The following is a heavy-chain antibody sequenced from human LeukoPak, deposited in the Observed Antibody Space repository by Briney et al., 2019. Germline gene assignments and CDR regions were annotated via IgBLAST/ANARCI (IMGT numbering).Heavy chain of an antibody. Sequence: SETLSLTCSVSGGSISSHYWSWIRQPPGKGLEWIGYIYYSGSTKYNPSLKSRVTISVDTSKNQFSLKLSSVTAADTAVYYCARDQGSSGDYWGQGTLVTVSS. CDR3: ARDQGSSGDY. CDR2: IYYSGST. V-gene: IGHV4-59*11. D-gene: IGHD3-22*01. J-gene: IGHJ4*02. CDR1: GGSISSHY.